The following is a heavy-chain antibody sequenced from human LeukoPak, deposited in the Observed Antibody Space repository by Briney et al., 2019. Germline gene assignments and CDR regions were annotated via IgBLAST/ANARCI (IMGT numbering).Heavy chain of an antibody. CDR3: ARDQYYYGSGPLGY. D-gene: IGHD3-10*01. CDR1: GFTFSSYS. J-gene: IGHJ4*02. V-gene: IGHV3-21*01. Sequence: GGSLRLSCAASGFTFSSYSMNWVRQAPGKGLEWVSSISSSSSYIYYADSVKGRFTISRGNAKNSLYLQMNSLRAEDTAVYYCARDQYYYGSGPLGYWGQGTLVTVSS. CDR2: ISSSSSYI.